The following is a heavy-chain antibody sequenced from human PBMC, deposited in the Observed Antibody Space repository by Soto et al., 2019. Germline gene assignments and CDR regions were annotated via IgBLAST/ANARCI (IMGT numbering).Heavy chain of an antibody. Sequence: EVQLVQSGAEVKKPGESLKISCKGSGYSFYTYWIAWVRQMPGKGLEWVGIVHPGDSDTRYSPSFQGQVTISADKAISTAFLQWSSLKASDTALYYSASIAPPYDFWTGTLENWGQGTLVSVSS. CDR3: ASIAPPYDFWTGTLEN. CDR2: VHPGDSDT. J-gene: IGHJ4*02. V-gene: IGHV5-51*03. CDR1: GYSFYTYW. D-gene: IGHD3-3*01.